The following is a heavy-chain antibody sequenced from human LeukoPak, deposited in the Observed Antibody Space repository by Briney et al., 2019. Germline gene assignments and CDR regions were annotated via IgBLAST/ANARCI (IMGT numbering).Heavy chain of an antibody. V-gene: IGHV3-21*01. Sequence: GGSLRLSCAASGFTFSGYSMNWARQAPGKGLEWVSSISSSSSYIYYADSVKGRFTISRDNAKNSLYLQMNSLRAEDTAVYYCARAHNWKYGTFDYWGQGTLVTVSS. J-gene: IGHJ4*02. CDR2: ISSSSSYI. CDR3: ARAHNWKYGTFDY. D-gene: IGHD1-7*01. CDR1: GFTFSGYS.